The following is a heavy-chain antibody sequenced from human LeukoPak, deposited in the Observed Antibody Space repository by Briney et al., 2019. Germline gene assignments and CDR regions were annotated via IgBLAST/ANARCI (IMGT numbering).Heavy chain of an antibody. Sequence: GGSLRLSCAAAGFSFSTYAMSRVRQAPGKGPEWLSAISGNSRKIFYADSVKGRFTISRDNSKNTLFLQMSSLRVEDTAVYYCAKEGFGPADSDYWGQGTLVTVSS. CDR3: AKEGFGPADSDY. CDR1: GFSFSTYA. J-gene: IGHJ4*02. D-gene: IGHD2-2*01. CDR2: ISGNSRKI. V-gene: IGHV3-23*01.